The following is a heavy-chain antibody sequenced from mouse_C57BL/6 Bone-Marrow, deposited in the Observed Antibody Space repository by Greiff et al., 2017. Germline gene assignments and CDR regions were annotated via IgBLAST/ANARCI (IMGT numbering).Heavy chain of an antibody. CDR1: GFTFSDYG. Sequence: LVESGGGLVKPGGSLKLSCAASGFTFSDYGMHWVRQAPEKGLEWVAYISSGSSTIYYADTVKGRFTISRDNAKNTLFLQMTSLRSEDTAMYYCARGGYYVHYYAMDYWGQGTSVTVSS. V-gene: IGHV5-17*01. D-gene: IGHD2-3*01. J-gene: IGHJ4*01. CDR2: ISSGSSTI. CDR3: ARGGYYVHYYAMDY.